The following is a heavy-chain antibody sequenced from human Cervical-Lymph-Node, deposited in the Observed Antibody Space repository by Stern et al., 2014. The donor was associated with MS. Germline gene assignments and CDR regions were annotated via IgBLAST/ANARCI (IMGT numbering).Heavy chain of an antibody. Sequence: QVQLVESGAEVEKPGASVKVSCKASGYIFTDYYLHWVRQAPGQGLELVGRIYPNSGGTSSTPSFQGRVTPPRAKPITTAYMDLSRLTSDDTAVYYCTRALRIAHRPSPGGHWFDPWGQGTLVIVSS. CDR2: IYPNSGGT. D-gene: IGHD6-13*01. J-gene: IGHJ5*02. V-gene: IGHV1-2*02. CDR1: GYIFTDYY. CDR3: TRALRIAHRPSPGGHWFDP.